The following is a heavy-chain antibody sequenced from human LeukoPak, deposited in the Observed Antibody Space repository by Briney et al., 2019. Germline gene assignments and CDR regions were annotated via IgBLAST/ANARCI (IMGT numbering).Heavy chain of an antibody. J-gene: IGHJ4*02. Sequence: RSGGSLRLSCAASGFTFDDYGMSWVRQAPGKGLEWVSGINWNGGSTGYADSVKGRFTISRDNAKNSLYLQMNSLRAEDTALYYCARDHYYDSSGSFDYWGQGTLVTVSS. CDR3: ARDHYYDSSGSFDY. CDR2: INWNGGST. D-gene: IGHD3-22*01. CDR1: GFTFDDYG. V-gene: IGHV3-20*04.